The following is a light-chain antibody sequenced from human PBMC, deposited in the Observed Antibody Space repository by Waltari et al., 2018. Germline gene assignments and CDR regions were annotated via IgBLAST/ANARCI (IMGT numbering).Light chain of an antibody. V-gene: IGKV3-20*01. J-gene: IGKJ1*01. CDR3: QHHVRLPAT. Sequence: EIVFTQSPGTLSLSPGERATLSCRASQSISKYLAWYQQRPGQAPRLLIYAASNRATGIPDRFSGGGSGTDFSLTISRLEPEDFAVYYCQHHVRLPATFGQGTKVEIK. CDR1: QSISKY. CDR2: AAS.